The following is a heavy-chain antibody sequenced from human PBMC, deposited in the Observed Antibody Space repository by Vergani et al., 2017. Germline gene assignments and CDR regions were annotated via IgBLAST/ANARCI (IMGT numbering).Heavy chain of an antibody. D-gene: IGHD3-3*01. CDR2: IYYSGST. Sequence: QLQLQESGPGLVKPSATLSLTCSVSGASIRSSNYYWGWIRQPPGKGLEWIASIYYSGSTYYNPSLKSRVTISVDTSKNKFPRKLSSVTAADTAVYFCARHSXLEWVVKVGLIAPWGQGFLVTVSS. V-gene: IGHV4-39*01. CDR3: ARHSXLEWVVKVGLIAP. CDR1: GASIRSSNYY. J-gene: IGHJ5*02.